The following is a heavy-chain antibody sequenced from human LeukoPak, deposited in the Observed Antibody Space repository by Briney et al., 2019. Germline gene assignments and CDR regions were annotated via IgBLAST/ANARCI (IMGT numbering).Heavy chain of an antibody. CDR3: ARDLGIARLAFDI. V-gene: IGHV4-59*01. CDR2: IYYSGST. J-gene: IGHJ3*02. D-gene: IGHD1-26*01. CDR1: GGSISSYY. Sequence: SETLSLTCTVSGGSISSYYWSWIRQPPGKGLEWIGYIYYSGSTNYNPSLKSRVTISVDTSKNQFSLKLSSMTAADAAVYYCARDLGIARLAFDIWGQGTMVTVSS.